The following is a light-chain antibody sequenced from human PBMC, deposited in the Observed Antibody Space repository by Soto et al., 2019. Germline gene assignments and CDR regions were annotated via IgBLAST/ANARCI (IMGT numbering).Light chain of an antibody. V-gene: IGKV3-15*01. Sequence: EIVMTQSPATLSVSPGERVTLSCRASQNVGNSLVWYQQKPGQPPRLLIYAASIRATGIPVRFSGGGSGTEFTLTISSLQPEDFAVFYCLEHKSWPWTFGQGTKVQIK. CDR2: AAS. CDR1: QNVGNS. CDR3: LEHKSWPWT. J-gene: IGKJ1*01.